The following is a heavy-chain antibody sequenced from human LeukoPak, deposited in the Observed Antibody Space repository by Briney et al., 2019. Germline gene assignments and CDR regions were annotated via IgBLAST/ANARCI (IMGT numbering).Heavy chain of an antibody. CDR2: ISYSGST. Sequence: SETLSLTCTVSRGSISNFYWSWIRQPPGKGLEWIGYISYSGSTNYNPSLKSRVVISVDTSKNQFSLRLTSVTAADTAVYYCARDPYSGSYGAYYYYYMDVWGKGTTVTISS. V-gene: IGHV4-59*12. D-gene: IGHD1-26*01. J-gene: IGHJ6*03. CDR1: RGSISNFY. CDR3: ARDPYSGSYGAYYYYYMDV.